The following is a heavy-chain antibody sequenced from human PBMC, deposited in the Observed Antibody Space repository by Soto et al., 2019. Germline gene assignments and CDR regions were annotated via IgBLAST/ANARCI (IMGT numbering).Heavy chain of an antibody. Sequence: QVQLVESGGGVVQPGRSLRLSCAASGFTFSNYGMHWVRQAPGKGLEWVAVIWYDGSNKYYADSVKGRFTISRDNSKNTLYLQMNSLRAEDPAVYYCAREDYGDSHDYWGQGTLVTVSS. V-gene: IGHV3-33*01. CDR2: IWYDGSNK. D-gene: IGHD4-17*01. CDR1: GFTFSNYG. J-gene: IGHJ4*02. CDR3: AREDYGDSHDY.